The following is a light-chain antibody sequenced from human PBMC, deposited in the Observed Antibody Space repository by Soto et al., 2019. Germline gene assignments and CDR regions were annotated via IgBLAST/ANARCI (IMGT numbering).Light chain of an antibody. CDR3: QQRSVWPT. CDR1: QSVSSY. CDR2: DAS. J-gene: IGKJ4*01. Sequence: IVLTQSPATLSLSPRERATLSCRASQSVSSYLAWYQQKGGQAPSLLIYDASSRAPGIPARFSGSGSGTDFTLTISSLAPEDFAVYYCQQRSVWPTFGGGTKVDNK. V-gene: IGKV3-11*01.